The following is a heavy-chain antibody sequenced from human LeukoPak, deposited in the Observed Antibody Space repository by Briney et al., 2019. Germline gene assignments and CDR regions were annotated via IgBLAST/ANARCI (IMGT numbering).Heavy chain of an antibody. CDR3: ARRKVAGTYFQH. Sequence: SETLSLTCTVSGDSINGDYWSWIRQPAGKGLEWIGRIYTSGSTNYNPSLKSRVTMSVDTSKNQFSLKLTSVTAADTAVYYCARRKVAGTYFQHWGQGTLVTVSS. CDR2: IYTSGST. CDR1: GDSINGDY. D-gene: IGHD6-19*01. J-gene: IGHJ1*01. V-gene: IGHV4-4*07.